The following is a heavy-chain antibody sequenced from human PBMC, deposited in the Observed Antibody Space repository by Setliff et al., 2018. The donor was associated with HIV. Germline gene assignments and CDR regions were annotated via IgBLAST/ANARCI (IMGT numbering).Heavy chain of an antibody. D-gene: IGHD1-7*01. Sequence: SETLSLTCAVSGYSITSGYYWGWIRQPPGKGLAWSASIYHRGTTYYNTSLKSRVTISVDPSKNQISLKLSSVTAADTAVYYCARHGITGPTYGREYFDLWGRGTLVTVSS. J-gene: IGHJ2*01. CDR2: IYHRGTT. CDR1: GYSITSGYY. CDR3: ARHGITGPTYGREYFDL. V-gene: IGHV4-38-2*01.